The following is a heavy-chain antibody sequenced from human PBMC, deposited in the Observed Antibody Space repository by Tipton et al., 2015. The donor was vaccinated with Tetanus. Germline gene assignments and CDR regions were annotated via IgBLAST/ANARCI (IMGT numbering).Heavy chain of an antibody. D-gene: IGHD2-15*01. J-gene: IGHJ4*02. CDR3: AREAECSGGSFLSGDFDN. CDR2: SWYDGTDK. V-gene: IGHV3-33*01. CDR1: GFIFSSYG. Sequence: SLRLSCAASGFIFSSYGIHWVRQAPGKGLEWVAVSWYDGTDKYYADSVKGRFTISRDNSKNTLYLQMNSLRAGDTAVYYCAREAECSGGSFLSGDFDNWGQGTQVTVSS.